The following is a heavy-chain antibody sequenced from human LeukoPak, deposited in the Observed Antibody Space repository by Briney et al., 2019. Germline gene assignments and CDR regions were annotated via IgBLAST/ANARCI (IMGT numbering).Heavy chain of an antibody. CDR1: GFILSGYY. CDR3: VRGGTTVTTGDY. J-gene: IGHJ4*02. CDR2: ISGSSTYT. D-gene: IGHD4-17*01. Sequence: GGSLRLSCAASGFILSGYYMSWIRQVPGKGLEWVSYISGSSTYTNYADSLKGRFTISRDNAKNSLYLQMNSLRAEDTAVYYCVRGGTTVTTGDYWGQGTLVTVSS. V-gene: IGHV3-11*06.